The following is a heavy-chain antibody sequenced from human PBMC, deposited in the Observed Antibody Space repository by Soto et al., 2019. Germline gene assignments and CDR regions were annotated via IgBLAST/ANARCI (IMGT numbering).Heavy chain of an antibody. CDR2: ISGSGGST. J-gene: IGHJ4*02. Sequence: PGGSLRLSCAASGFTFSSYAMSWVRQAPGKGLEWVSAISGSGGSTYYADSVKGRFTISRDNSKNTLYLQMNSLRAEDTAVYYCAKVARYCSGGSCYSGIYYFDYWGQGTLVTVSS. CDR1: GFTFSSYA. D-gene: IGHD2-15*01. V-gene: IGHV3-23*01. CDR3: AKVARYCSGGSCYSGIYYFDY.